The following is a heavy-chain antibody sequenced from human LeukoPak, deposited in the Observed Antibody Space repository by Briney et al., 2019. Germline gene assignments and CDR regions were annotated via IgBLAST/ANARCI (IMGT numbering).Heavy chain of an antibody. D-gene: IGHD6-13*01. CDR1: GFTVSSNY. Sequence: PGGSLRLSCAASGFTVSSNYMSWVRQAPGKGLEWVSVIYSGGSTYYADSVKGRFTISRDNSKNTLYLQMNSLRAEDTAVYYCARVGVSIAAASTCRADDYYYYYMDVWGKGTTVTVSS. V-gene: IGHV3-53*01. CDR2: IYSGGST. CDR3: ARVGVSIAAASTCRADDYYYYYMDV. J-gene: IGHJ6*03.